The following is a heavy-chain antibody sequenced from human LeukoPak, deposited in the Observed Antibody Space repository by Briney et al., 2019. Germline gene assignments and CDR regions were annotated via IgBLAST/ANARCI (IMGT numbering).Heavy chain of an antibody. V-gene: IGHV1-69*13. D-gene: IGHD5-24*01. CDR2: IIPIFGTA. CDR1: GGTFSSYA. Sequence: SVKVSCKASGGTFSSYAISWVRQAPGQGLEWMGGIIPIFGTANYAQKFQGRVTITADESTSTAYMELSSLRSEDTAVYYCARSPGGYNYDAFDIWGQGTMVTVSS. J-gene: IGHJ3*02. CDR3: ARSPGGYNYDAFDI.